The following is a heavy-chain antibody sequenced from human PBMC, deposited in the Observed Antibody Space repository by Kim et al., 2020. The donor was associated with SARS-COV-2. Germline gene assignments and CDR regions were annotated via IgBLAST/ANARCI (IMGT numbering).Heavy chain of an antibody. V-gene: IGHV1-69*13. Sequence: SVKVSCKASGGTFSSYAISWVRQAPGQGLEWMGGIIPIFGTGKYRQKFQGRVTITADESMSTAYMELSSLRSVDTAVYYCARSIGYDSYYYYGMDVWGQGTTVTVSS. CDR3: ARSIGYDSYYYYGMDV. CDR2: IIPIFGTG. J-gene: IGHJ6*02. CDR1: GGTFSSYA. D-gene: IGHD5-12*01.